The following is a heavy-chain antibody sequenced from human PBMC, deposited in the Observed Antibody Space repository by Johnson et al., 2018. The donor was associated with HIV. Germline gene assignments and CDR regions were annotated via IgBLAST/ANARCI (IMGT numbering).Heavy chain of an antibody. CDR2: IYSGGST. V-gene: IGHV3-66*04. Sequence: MQLVESGGGLVQPGGSLRLSCAASGFTFSNAWMSWVRQAPGKGLEWVSVIYSGGSTYYTDSVKGRFTISRDNSKNTVYLQMNSLRAEDTAVYYCTRHSSLGYPRAFDIWGQGTVVTVSS. D-gene: IGHD5-18*01. J-gene: IGHJ3*02. CDR1: GFTFSNAW. CDR3: TRHSSLGYPRAFDI.